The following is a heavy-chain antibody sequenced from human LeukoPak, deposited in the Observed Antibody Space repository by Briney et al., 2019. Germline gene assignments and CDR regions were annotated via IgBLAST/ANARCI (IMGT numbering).Heavy chain of an antibody. V-gene: IGHV3-21*01. J-gene: IGHJ1*01. CDR1: GFTFSSYS. Sequence: GGSLRLSCAASGFTFSSYSVNWVRQAPGKGLEWVSSISRTSRHKYYSDSVKGRFTISRDDAENSLFLQMDSLRAEDTAIYYCVRDMNTVTTCYLQFWGQGTLVTVSS. CDR2: ISRTSRHK. D-gene: IGHD1-1*01. CDR3: VRDMNTVTTCYLQF.